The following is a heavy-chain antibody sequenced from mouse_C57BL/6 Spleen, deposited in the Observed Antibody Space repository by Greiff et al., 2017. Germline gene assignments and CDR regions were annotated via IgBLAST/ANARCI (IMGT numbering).Heavy chain of an antibody. D-gene: IGHD4-1*01. V-gene: IGHV1-63*01. CDR3: ARMGRGGFDY. CDR2: IYPGGGYT. Sequence: LQESGAELVRPGTSVKMSCKASGYTFTNYWIGWAKQRPGHGLEWIGDIYPGGGYTNYNEKFKGKATLTADKSSSTAYMQFSSLTSEDSAIYYCARMGRGGFDYWGQGTTLTVSS. J-gene: IGHJ2*01. CDR1: GYTFTNYW.